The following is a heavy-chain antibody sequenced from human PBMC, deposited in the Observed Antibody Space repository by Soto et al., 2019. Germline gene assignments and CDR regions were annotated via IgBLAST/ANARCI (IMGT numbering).Heavy chain of an antibody. CDR2: ISAYNGNT. Sequence: ASVKVSCKASGYTFTSYGISWVRQAPGQGLEWMGWISAYNGNTNYAQKLQGRVTMTTDTSTSTAYMELSSLRSEDTAVYYCARKSSGYYYEYYFDYWGQGTLVTVSS. V-gene: IGHV1-18*01. J-gene: IGHJ4*02. D-gene: IGHD3-22*01. CDR1: GYTFTSYG. CDR3: ARKSSGYYYEYYFDY.